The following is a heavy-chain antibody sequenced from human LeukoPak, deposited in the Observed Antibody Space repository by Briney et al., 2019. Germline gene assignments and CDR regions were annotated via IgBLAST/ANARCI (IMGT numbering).Heavy chain of an antibody. V-gene: IGHV3-30*02. Sequence: GGSLRLSCAASGFTFSSYGMHWVRQAPGKGLEWVAFIRYDGSNKYYADSVKGRFTISRDNSKNTLYLQMNSLRAEDTAVYYCAKDLAGAGMASWFDPWGQGTLVTVFS. CDR1: GFTFSSYG. J-gene: IGHJ5*02. CDR3: AKDLAGAGMASWFDP. D-gene: IGHD6-13*01. CDR2: IRYDGSNK.